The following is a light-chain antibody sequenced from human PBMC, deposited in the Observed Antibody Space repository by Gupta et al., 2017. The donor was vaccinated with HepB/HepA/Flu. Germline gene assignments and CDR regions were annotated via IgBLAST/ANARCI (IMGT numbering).Light chain of an antibody. CDR1: SSDIGAYNH. CDR2: DVI. J-gene: IGLJ2*01. CDR3: SSLTTKNTLL. Sequence: QSALTQPASVSGSLGQSITISCTGTSSDIGAYNHVSWYQQHPGKAPKLMIYDVINRPSGFPNRFSGSKSGNTASLTISALQAEDEADYYCSSLTTKNTLLFGGGTKLTVL. V-gene: IGLV2-14*03.